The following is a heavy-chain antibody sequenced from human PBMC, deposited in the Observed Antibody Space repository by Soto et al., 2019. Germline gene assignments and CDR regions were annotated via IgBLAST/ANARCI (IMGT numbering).Heavy chain of an antibody. Sequence: ASVKVSCKASGYTFANYGIHWVRQAPGQGLEWMGWINAGNGGTKYSENFQGRVTITRDTSASTVYLGLSSLSSEDTASYYCARTGHSGSYDFWG. V-gene: IGHV1-3*01. CDR2: INAGNGGT. CDR1: GYTFANYG. J-gene: IGHJ5*01. D-gene: IGHD2-8*02. CDR3: ARTGHSGSYDF.